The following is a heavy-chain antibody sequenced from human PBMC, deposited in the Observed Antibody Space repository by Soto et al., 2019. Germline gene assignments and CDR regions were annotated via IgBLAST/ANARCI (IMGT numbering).Heavy chain of an antibody. D-gene: IGHD2-21*01. CDR3: ARRHLLDYIRWCFDP. CDR1: GYTFTEDQ. V-gene: IGHV1-2*02. CDR2: IDPKSGDT. J-gene: IGHJ5*02. Sequence: GASVKVSCKASGYTFTEDQSHWLRRAPGQRLQWLGRIDPKSGDTTFAPTFQVRLTMTRDTSTNTAYLEPTRLTFDDTAIYHCARRHLLDYIRWCFDPWGLGTLLTVT.